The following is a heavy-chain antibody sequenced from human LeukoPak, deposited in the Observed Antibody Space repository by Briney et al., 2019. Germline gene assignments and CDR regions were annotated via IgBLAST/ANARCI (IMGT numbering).Heavy chain of an antibody. CDR3: ARGWEVGATQYDAFDI. CDR1: GGTFSSYA. Sequence: PSVKVSCKASGGTFSSYAISWVRQAPGQGREWKGGIIPIFGTANYAQKFQGRVTITADESTSTAYMELSSLRSEDTAVYYCARGWEVGATQYDAFDIWGQGTMVTVSS. D-gene: IGHD1-26*01. J-gene: IGHJ3*02. V-gene: IGHV1-69*13. CDR2: IIPIFGTA.